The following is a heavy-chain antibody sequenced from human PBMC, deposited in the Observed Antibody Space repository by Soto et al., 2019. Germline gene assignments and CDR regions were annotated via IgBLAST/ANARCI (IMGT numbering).Heavy chain of an antibody. V-gene: IGHV3-23*01. CDR3: AKGHGYGFDY. Sequence: VGSLRLSCAVAGFTFSSYAMNWVRQAPGKGLEWVSGISGSGGSTYHADSVKGRLTISRDNSKNTLYLQMNSLRAEDTAVYYCAKGHGYGFDYWGQGTPVTVSS. D-gene: IGHD5-18*01. CDR2: ISGSGGST. CDR1: GFTFSSYA. J-gene: IGHJ4*02.